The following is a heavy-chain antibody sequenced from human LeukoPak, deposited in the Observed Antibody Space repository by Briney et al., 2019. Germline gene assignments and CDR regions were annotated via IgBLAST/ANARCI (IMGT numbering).Heavy chain of an antibody. V-gene: IGHV3-23*01. D-gene: IGHD5-18*01. CDR2: ISGNGGST. CDR1: GFTFRSYA. Sequence: GGSPRLSCAASGFTFRSYAMKWVRQAPGKGLEWVSAISGNGGSTYYADSVKGRFTISRDNSKNTVYLQMNSLRAEDTAVYYCAKRGYTYDFDYWGQGTLVTVSS. J-gene: IGHJ4*02. CDR3: AKRGYTYDFDY.